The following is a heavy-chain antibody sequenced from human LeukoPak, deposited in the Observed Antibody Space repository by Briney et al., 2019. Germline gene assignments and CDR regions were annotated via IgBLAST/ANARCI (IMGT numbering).Heavy chain of an antibody. J-gene: IGHJ3*02. D-gene: IGHD1-26*01. CDR2: ISWNSGSI. V-gene: IGHV3-9*01. Sequence: GGSLRLSCAASGFTFDDYAMHWVRQAPGKGLEWVSGISWNSGSIGYADSVKGRFTISRDNAKNSLYLQMNSLRAEDTALYYCAKANSDSGSYRAGAFDIWGQGTMVTVSS. CDR3: AKANSDSGSYRAGAFDI. CDR1: GFTFDDYA.